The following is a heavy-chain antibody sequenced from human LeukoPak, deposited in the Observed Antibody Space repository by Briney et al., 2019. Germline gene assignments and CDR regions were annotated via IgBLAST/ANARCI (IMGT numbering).Heavy chain of an antibody. V-gene: IGHV3-15*01. CDR2: IKSKSDGGTT. J-gene: IGHJ4*02. Sequence: GGSLRLSCAASGFTFNNAWMSWVRQAPGKGLEWVGRIKSKSDGGTTDNAAPVKGRFTISRDDSKNTLYLQMNRLKTEDTAVYYCTTDPWNYDSSGYYPFDYWGQGTLVTVSS. CDR1: GFTFNNAW. CDR3: TTDPWNYDSSGYYPFDY. D-gene: IGHD3-22*01.